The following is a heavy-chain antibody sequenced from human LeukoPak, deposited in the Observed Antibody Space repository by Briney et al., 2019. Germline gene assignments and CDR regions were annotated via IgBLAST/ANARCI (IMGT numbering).Heavy chain of an antibody. Sequence: ASVKVSCKASGYTFTGYYMHWVRQAPGQGLEWMGWINPNSGGTNYAQKFQGRVTMTRDTSISTAYMELSRLRSDDTAVYYCASRRVDTAMVNDYWGQGTLVTVSS. CDR1: GYTFTGYY. J-gene: IGHJ4*02. V-gene: IGHV1-2*02. CDR3: ASRRVDTAMVNDY. CDR2: INPNSGGT. D-gene: IGHD5-18*01.